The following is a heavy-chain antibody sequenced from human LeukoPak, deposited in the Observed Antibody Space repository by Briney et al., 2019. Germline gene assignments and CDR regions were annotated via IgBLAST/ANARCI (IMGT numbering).Heavy chain of an antibody. CDR1: GGSISNYY. Sequence: SETLSLTCTVPGGSISNYYWSWIRQPAGKGLEWIGRIYTSGSTNYNPSLKSRVTISVDTSKNQFSLKLSSVTAADTAVYYCAGGMEWFGETDYWGQGTLVTVSS. J-gene: IGHJ4*02. CDR3: AGGMEWFGETDY. CDR2: IYTSGST. D-gene: IGHD3-10*01. V-gene: IGHV4-4*07.